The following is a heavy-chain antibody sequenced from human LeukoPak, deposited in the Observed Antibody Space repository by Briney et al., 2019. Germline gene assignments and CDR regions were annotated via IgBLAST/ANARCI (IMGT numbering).Heavy chain of an antibody. CDR1: GGSFSGYY. CDR3: ARRTVVRDDAFDI. J-gene: IGHJ3*02. Sequence: PSETLSLTCAVYGGSFSGYYWSWIRQPPGKGLEWIGYIYYSGSTNYNPSLKSRVTISVDTSKNQFSLKLSSVTAADTAAYYCARRTVVRDDAFDIWGQGTMVTVSS. CDR2: IYYSGST. V-gene: IGHV4-59*08. D-gene: IGHD4-23*01.